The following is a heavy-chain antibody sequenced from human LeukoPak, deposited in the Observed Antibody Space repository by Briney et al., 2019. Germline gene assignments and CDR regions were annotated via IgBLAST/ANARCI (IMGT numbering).Heavy chain of an antibody. V-gene: IGHV3-30-3*01. CDR3: ARGGYSYGSVKDFDY. J-gene: IGHJ4*02. D-gene: IGHD5-18*01. CDR1: GFTFSSYA. Sequence: GRSLRLSCAASGFTFSSYAMHWVRQAPGKGLEWVAVISYDGSNKYYADSVKGRFTISRDNSKNTLYLQMNSLRAKDTAVYYCARGGYSYGSVKDFDYWGQGTLVTVSS. CDR2: ISYDGSNK.